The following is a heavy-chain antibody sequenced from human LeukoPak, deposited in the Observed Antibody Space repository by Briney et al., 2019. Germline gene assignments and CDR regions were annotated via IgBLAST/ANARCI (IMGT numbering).Heavy chain of an antibody. J-gene: IGHJ4*02. V-gene: IGHV3-30*04. CDR2: IYYNGGNT. CDR1: GFTFSSYD. Sequence: GGSLRLSCAASGFTFSSYDMHWVRQAPGKGLEWMAVIYYNGGNTNYADSVKGRFTISRDNSKTTLYLQMNSLRSEDTAVYYCARHGSGSSWYLDFDYWGQGTLVTVSS. D-gene: IGHD6-13*01. CDR3: ARHGSGSSWYLDFDY.